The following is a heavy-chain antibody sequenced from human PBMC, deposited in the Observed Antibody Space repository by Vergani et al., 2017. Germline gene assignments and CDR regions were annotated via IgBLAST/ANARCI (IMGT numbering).Heavy chain of an antibody. J-gene: IGHJ4*02. CDR1: GASMSSVGYY. CDR2: ILGSGTA. CDR3: AGGSRAAGYNGPDS. Sequence: QVQLQESGPGLVKPSQTLSLTCTVSGASMSSVGYYWTWIRQSAGKRLEWIGDILGSGTANYNPSFQGRVSMSVATSKNQFYLTMSSVNATDTAVCYWAGGSRAAGYNGPDSWGQGTRVTVSS. V-gene: IGHV4-61*02. D-gene: IGHD6-13*01.